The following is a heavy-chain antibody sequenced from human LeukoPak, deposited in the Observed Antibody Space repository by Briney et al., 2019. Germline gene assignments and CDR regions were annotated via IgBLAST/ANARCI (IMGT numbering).Heavy chain of an antibody. J-gene: IGHJ4*02. D-gene: IGHD2-15*01. V-gene: IGHV1-8*01. Sequence: GASVKVSCKASGDTFTSYDINWVRQATGQGLEWMGWMNPNSGNTGYAQKFQGRVTMTRNTSISTAYMELSSLRSEDTAVYYCARANCIVVAATSYYFDYWGQGTLVTVSS. CDR3: ARANCIVVAATSYYFDY. CDR1: GDTFTSYD. CDR2: MNPNSGNT.